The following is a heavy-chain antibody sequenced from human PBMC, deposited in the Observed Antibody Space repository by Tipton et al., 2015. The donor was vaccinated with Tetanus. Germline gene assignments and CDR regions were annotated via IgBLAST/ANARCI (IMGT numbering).Heavy chain of an antibody. CDR3: ARALAVAGTGGFDP. D-gene: IGHD6-19*01. V-gene: IGHV3-21*01. J-gene: IGHJ5*02. Sequence: GSLRLSCAASGFTVNTYSMNWVRQAPGKGLEWVSSITGSGYIYYADSVKGRFTISRDNAKNTVYLQMNSLGAEDTAVYYCARALAVAGTGGFDPWGQGTLVTVSS. CDR1: GFTVNTYS. CDR2: ITGSGYI.